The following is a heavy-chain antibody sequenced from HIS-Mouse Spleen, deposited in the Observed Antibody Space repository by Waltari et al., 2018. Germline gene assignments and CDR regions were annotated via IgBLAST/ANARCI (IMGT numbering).Heavy chain of an antibody. J-gene: IGHJ2*01. CDR1: GGSISSSSYY. CDR3: AREIPYSSSWYDWYFDL. V-gene: IGHV4-39*07. Sequence: QLQLQESGPGLVKPSETLSLTCTVSGGSISSSSYYWGWIRQPPGKGLEWIGRIYSSWSTYYNPSLKSRVTISVDTSKNQFSLKLSAVTAADTAVYYCAREIPYSSSWYDWYFDLWVRGTLVTVSS. D-gene: IGHD6-13*01. CDR2: IYSSWST.